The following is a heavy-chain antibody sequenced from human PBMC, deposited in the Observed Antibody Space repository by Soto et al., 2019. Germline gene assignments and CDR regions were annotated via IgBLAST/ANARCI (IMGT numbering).Heavy chain of an antibody. Sequence: PSETLSLTCAVSGGSLSSGGYSWSWIRQPPGKGLEWIGYIYHSGSTYYNPSLKSRVTISVDKSKNQFSLKLSSVTAADTAVYYCARDGQFGELLVWGQGTLVTVSS. V-gene: IGHV4-30-2*01. CDR2: IYHSGST. CDR1: GGSLSSGGYS. J-gene: IGHJ4*02. CDR3: ARDGQFGELLV. D-gene: IGHD3-10*01.